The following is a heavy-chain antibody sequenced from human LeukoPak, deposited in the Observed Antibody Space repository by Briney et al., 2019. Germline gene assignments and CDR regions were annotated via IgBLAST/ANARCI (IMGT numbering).Heavy chain of an antibody. CDR1: GGSISSSSYY. J-gene: IGHJ5*02. CDR3: ARLVPPGWFDP. CDR2: IYYSGST. Sequence: SETLSLTCTVSGGSISSSSYYWGWIRQPPGKGLEWIANIYYSGSTYSNPSLKSRVTMSMDTSNNQFSLKLTSVTAADTAVYYCARLVPPGWFDPWGQGTLVTVSS. V-gene: IGHV4-39*01.